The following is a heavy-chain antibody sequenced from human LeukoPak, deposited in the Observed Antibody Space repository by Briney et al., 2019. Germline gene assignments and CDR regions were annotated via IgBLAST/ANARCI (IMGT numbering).Heavy chain of an antibody. D-gene: IGHD3-3*01. CDR2: ISSSSSSI. Sequence: GGSLRLSCAASGITFSTYTMNWVRQAPGKGLEGVSYISSSSSSIYYADSVKGRFTISRDNDNNSLYVQINSLRAEDTAMYFCARGSAFCFDSWGQGTLVTASS. CDR3: ARGSAFCFDS. V-gene: IGHV3-48*01. CDR1: GITFSTYT. J-gene: IGHJ4*02.